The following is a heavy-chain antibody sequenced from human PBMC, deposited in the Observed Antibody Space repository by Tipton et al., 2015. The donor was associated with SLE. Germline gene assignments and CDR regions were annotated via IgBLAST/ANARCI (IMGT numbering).Heavy chain of an antibody. D-gene: IGHD6-13*01. CDR2: INHSGST. CDR3: ARERGRIAAAVNYWYFDL. V-gene: IGHV4-34*01. CDR1: GGSFSGYY. Sequence: TLSLTCAVYGGSFSGYYWTWIRQPPGKGLEWIGEINHSGSTNYNPSLKSRVTISVDTSKNQFSLKLSSVTAADTAVYYCARERGRIAAAVNYWYFDLWGRGTLVTVSS. J-gene: IGHJ2*01.